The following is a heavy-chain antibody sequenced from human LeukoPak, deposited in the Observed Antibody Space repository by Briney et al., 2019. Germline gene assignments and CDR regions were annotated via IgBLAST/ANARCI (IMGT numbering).Heavy chain of an antibody. D-gene: IGHD3-22*01. Sequence: ASVKVSCKASGGTFSSYAISWVRQAPGQGLEWMGRIIPILGIANYAQKFQGRVTITADKSTSTAYMELSSLRSEDTAVYYCARGGYYYDSSGYFDYWGRGTLVTVSS. CDR3: ARGGYYYDSSGYFDY. CDR1: GGTFSSYA. J-gene: IGHJ4*02. CDR2: IIPILGIA. V-gene: IGHV1-69*04.